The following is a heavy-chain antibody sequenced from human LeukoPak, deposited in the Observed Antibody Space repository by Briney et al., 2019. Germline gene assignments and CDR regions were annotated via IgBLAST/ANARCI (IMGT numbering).Heavy chain of an antibody. D-gene: IGHD3-10*01. CDR2: ISHTGST. J-gene: IGHJ4*02. V-gene: IGHV4-30-2*01. Sequence: SQTLSLTCTVSDGSISSGAYYWTWIRQPPGKGLEWIGYISHTGSTYYNPSLKSRVTISVDTSKNQFSLKLSSVTAADTAVYYCAREWFGRWPTIRGGKYFDYWGQGTLVTVSS. CDR3: AREWFGRWPTIRGGKYFDY. CDR1: DGSISSGAYY.